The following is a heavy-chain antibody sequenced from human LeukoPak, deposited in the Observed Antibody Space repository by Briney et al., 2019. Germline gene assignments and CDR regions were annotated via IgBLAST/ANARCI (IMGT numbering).Heavy chain of an antibody. Sequence: PSETLSLTCTVSGGSISSYYWSWIRQPPGKGLEWIGYIYTSGSTNYNPSLKSRVTISVDTSKNQFSLKLSSVTAADTDVYYCARHEDYYYMDVWGKGTTVTVSS. CDR3: ARHEDYYYMDV. CDR2: IYTSGST. J-gene: IGHJ6*03. CDR1: GGSISSYY. V-gene: IGHV4-4*09.